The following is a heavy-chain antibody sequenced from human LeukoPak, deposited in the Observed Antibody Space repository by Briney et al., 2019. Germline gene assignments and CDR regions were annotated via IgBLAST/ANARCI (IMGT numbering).Heavy chain of an antibody. D-gene: IGHD1-26*01. Sequence: PSETLSLTCTVSGGSISSYYWSWIRQPPGMGLEWIGCIYYSGSTNYNPSLKSRVTISVDTPKDQFSLRLTSVTAADTAVYYCARSFLGDWYFDLWGRGTLVTVSS. J-gene: IGHJ2*01. V-gene: IGHV4-59*01. CDR2: IYYSGST. CDR3: ARSFLGDWYFDL. CDR1: GGSISSYY.